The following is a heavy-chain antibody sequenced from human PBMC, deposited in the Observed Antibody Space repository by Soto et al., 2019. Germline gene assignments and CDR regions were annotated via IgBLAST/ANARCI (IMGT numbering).Heavy chain of an antibody. D-gene: IGHD2-2*01. CDR3: AKGGPAADNWFDP. Sequence: GGSLRLSCAASGFTFSSYGMHWVRQAPGKGLEWVAVISYDGSNKYYADSVKGRFTISRDNSKNTLYLQMNSLRAEDTAVYYCAKGGPAADNWFDPWGQGT. CDR1: GFTFSSYG. J-gene: IGHJ5*02. V-gene: IGHV3-30*18. CDR2: ISYDGSNK.